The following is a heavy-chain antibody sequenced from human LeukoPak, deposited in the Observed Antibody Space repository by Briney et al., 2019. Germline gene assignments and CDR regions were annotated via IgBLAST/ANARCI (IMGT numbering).Heavy chain of an antibody. CDR1: GSSITSVSY. D-gene: IGHD3-10*01. CDR2: LSHSGAT. Sequence: SETLSLTCSVSGSSITSVSYWAWIRQPPEKGLEWIGSLSHSGATYYNPSLTSRLSTSVDTSNNRFSLTLRSVTPAATAVYYCARVGSLVSHYDFGGPGTLVTASS. V-gene: IGHV4-38-2*02. J-gene: IGHJ4*02. CDR3: ARVGSLVSHYDF.